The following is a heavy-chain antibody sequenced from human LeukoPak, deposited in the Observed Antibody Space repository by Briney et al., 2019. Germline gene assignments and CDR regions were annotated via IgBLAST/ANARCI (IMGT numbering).Heavy chain of an antibody. CDR3: ARFNDGGEYCSGGSCYPLFDP. CDR1: GFTFSNAW. J-gene: IGHJ5*02. Sequence: GSLRLSCAASGFTFSNAWMSWIRQPPGKGLEWIGNIYHAGNTYYNPSLKSRVTISVDTSKNQFSLKLSSVTAADTAVYYCARFNDGGEYCSGGSCYPLFDPWGQGTLVTVSS. D-gene: IGHD2-15*01. CDR2: IYHAGNT. V-gene: IGHV4-38-2*01.